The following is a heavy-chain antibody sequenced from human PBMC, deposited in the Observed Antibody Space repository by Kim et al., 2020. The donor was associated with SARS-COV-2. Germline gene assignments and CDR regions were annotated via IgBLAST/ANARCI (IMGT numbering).Heavy chain of an antibody. CDR2: IYYSGST. Sequence: SETLSLTCTVSGGSISSYYWSWIRQPPGKGLEWIGYIYYSGSTNYNPSLKSRVTISVDTSKNQFSLQLSSVTAADTAVYYCARVTYGLRYFDWLLGGAFDIWGQGTMVTVSS. CDR1: GGSISSYY. V-gene: IGHV4-59*01. CDR3: ARVTYGLRYFDWLLGGAFDI. J-gene: IGHJ3*02. D-gene: IGHD3-9*01.